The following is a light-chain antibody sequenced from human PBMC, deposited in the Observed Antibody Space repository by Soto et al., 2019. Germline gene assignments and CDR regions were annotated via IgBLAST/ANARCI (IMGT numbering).Light chain of an antibody. CDR3: SSFAGSNNFPYV. Sequence: QSALTQPASVSGSPGQTITISCTGTSSDIGGYNAVSWYQHHPGKAPKLIIYEVTHRPSGVSDRFSASKSGNTASLTISGLQAEDEADYYCSSFAGSNNFPYVFGTGTKLTVL. CDR1: SSDIGGYNA. V-gene: IGLV2-14*01. J-gene: IGLJ1*01. CDR2: EVT.